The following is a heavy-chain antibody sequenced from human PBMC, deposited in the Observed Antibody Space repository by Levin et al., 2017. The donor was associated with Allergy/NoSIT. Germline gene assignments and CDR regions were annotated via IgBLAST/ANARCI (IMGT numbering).Heavy chain of an antibody. V-gene: IGHV4-34*01. Sequence: SETLSLTCAVYGGSFSGYYWSWIRQPPGKGLEWIGEINHSGSTNYNPSLKSRVTISVDTSKNQFSLKLSSVTAADTAVYYCASSPRRRCYVYWGQGTLVTVSS. CDR2: INHSGST. D-gene: IGHD2-2*01. CDR1: GGSFSGYY. J-gene: IGHJ4*02. CDR3: ASSPRRRCYVY.